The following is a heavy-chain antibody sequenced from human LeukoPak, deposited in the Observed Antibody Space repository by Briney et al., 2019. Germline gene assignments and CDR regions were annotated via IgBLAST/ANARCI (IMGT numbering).Heavy chain of an antibody. CDR2: INPNSGGT. Sequence: ASVKVSCKASGYTFTGYYMHWVRQAPGQGLEWMGWINPNSGGTNYAQKFQGRVTMTRDTSISPAYMELSRLRSDDSAVYNCARSPAIRYCSGGSCCLFDYWGQGTLVTVS. CDR3: ARSPAIRYCSGGSCCLFDY. D-gene: IGHD2-15*01. CDR1: GYTFTGYY. V-gene: IGHV1-2*02. J-gene: IGHJ4*02.